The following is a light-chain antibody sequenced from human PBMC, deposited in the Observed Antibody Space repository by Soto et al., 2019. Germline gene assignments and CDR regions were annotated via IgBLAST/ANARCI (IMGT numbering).Light chain of an antibody. V-gene: IGLV2-11*01. CDR3: CSYAGTYPFV. CDR2: DVN. CDR1: SSDVGGYNY. Sequence: QSALTQPRSVSGSPGQSVTISCTGTSSDVGGYNYVSWYQQDPGKAPRLMIYDVNKRPSGVPDRFSGSKSGNTASLTSSGLQAEDEADYYCCSYAGTYPFVFGTGTQLTVL. J-gene: IGLJ7*01.